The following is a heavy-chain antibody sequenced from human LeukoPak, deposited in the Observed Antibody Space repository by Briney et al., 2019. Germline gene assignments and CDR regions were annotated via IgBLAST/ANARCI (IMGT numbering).Heavy chain of an antibody. J-gene: IGHJ4*02. D-gene: IGHD5-18*01. V-gene: IGHV4-39*01. CDR3: ARASWRQLWLLDY. CDR1: GDSFSSSAYY. CDR2: IYHSGST. Sequence: SETLSLTCTVSGDSFSSSAYYWGCIRQPPGKGLEWIGTIYHSGSTYYNPSLKSRVTISVDTSKNQFSLKLISVTAADTAVYFCARASWRQLWLLDYWGQGTLVTVSS.